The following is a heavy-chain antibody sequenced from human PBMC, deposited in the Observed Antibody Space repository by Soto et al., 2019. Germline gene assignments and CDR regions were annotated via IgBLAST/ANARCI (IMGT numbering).Heavy chain of an antibody. J-gene: IGHJ4*02. CDR3: ARRWGPTFDF. CDR1: GDSIRSYY. CDR2: IYYSGST. V-gene: IGHV4-59*01. D-gene: IGHD1-26*01. Sequence: SETLSLTCTVSGDSIRSYYWTWIRQPPGKGLEWIGYIYYSGSTNYNPSLKSRVTISVDTSKNQFSLKLSSVTAADTAVYYCARRWGPTFDFWGQGTLVTVSS.